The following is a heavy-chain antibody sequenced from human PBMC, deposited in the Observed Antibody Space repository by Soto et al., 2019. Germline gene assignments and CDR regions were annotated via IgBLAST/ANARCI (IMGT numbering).Heavy chain of an antibody. CDR2: INHSGST. V-gene: IGHV4-34*01. Sequence: SETLSLTCAVYGGSFSGYYWSWIRQPPGKGLEWIGEINHSGSTNYNPSLKSRVTISVDTSKNQFSLKLSSVTAADTAVYYCARATWAWFDPWGQGTLVTVSS. CDR3: ARATWAWFDP. CDR1: GGSFSGYY. J-gene: IGHJ5*02. D-gene: IGHD7-27*01.